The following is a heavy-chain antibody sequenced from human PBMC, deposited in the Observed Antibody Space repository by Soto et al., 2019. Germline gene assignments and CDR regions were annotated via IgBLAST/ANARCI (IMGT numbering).Heavy chain of an antibody. Sequence: GGSLRLSCAASGFPFSAFAMNWVRKAPGKGLEWVSGIGGSGDSIYYADSVKGRFTISRENSKNTLYLQMNSLRAEDTAVYYCAKLEGYYGSRGYLSYWGQGTLVTVSS. CDR3: AKLEGYYGSRGYLSY. V-gene: IGHV3-23*01. J-gene: IGHJ4*02. CDR1: GFPFSAFA. D-gene: IGHD3-22*01. CDR2: IGGSGDSI.